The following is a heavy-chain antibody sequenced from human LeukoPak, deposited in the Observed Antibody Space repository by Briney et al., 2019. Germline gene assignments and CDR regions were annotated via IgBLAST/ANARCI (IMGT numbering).Heavy chain of an antibody. CDR3: ARSILRYYYNASGYYPYYFDY. CDR1: GGSISSYY. CDR2: IYYTGST. D-gene: IGHD3-22*01. V-gene: IGHV4-59*01. Sequence: SETLSLTCTISGGSISSYYWSWIRQPPGKGLEWIGYIYYTGSTNHNPSLKSRVTISVDTSKNQFSLKLSSVTAADTAVYYCARSILRYYYNASGYYPYYFDYWGQGVLVTVSS. J-gene: IGHJ4*02.